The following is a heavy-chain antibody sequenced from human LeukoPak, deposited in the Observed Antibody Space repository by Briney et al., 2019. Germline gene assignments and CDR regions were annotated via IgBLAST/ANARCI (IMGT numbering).Heavy chain of an antibody. J-gene: IGHJ4*02. V-gene: IGHV4-38-2*02. Sequence: PSETLSLTCTVSGYSISSGYYWAWIRQPPGKGLEWIGRIYHSGSTSYNPSLKSRVAISVDTSKNQFSLKLSSVTAADTAVYYCASIEVDYWGQGTLVTVSS. CDR3: ASIEVDY. D-gene: IGHD2-15*01. CDR2: IYHSGST. CDR1: GYSISSGYY.